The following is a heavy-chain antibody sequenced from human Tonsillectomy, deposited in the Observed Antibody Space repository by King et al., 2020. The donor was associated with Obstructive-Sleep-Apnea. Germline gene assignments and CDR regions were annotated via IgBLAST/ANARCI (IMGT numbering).Heavy chain of an antibody. Sequence: QLVQSGAEVKKPGSSVKVSCKASGGTFSSYAISWVRQAPGQGLEWRVGVIPILGIANYAKKFQVRVTITADKSTSTAYMELSSLRAEDTAVYYCATGYCSGGSCYDRRYYYGMDVWGQGTTVTVSS. V-gene: IGHV1-69*10. CDR3: ATGYCSGGSCYDRRYYYGMDV. CDR1: GGTFSSYA. J-gene: IGHJ6*02. CDR2: VIPILGIA. D-gene: IGHD2-15*01.